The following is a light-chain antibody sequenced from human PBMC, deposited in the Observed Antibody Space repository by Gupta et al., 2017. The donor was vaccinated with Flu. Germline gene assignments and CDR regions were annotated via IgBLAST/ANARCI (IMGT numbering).Light chain of an antibody. CDR1: TGAVTSGYY. J-gene: IGLJ3*02. Sequence: QTVVTQEPSLTVSPGGTVTLTCASSTGAVTSGYYPNWFQQKPGPAPRALRYSTSNKHSRTPARVSDSVLGATVTMNLSGVQAEDEYYYYSTHYNGGAGVFGGGTKLTVL. V-gene: IGLV7-43*01. CDR2: STS. CDR3: THYNGGAGV.